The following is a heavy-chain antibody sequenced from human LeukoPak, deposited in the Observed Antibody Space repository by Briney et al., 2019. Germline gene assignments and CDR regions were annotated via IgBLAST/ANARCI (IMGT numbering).Heavy chain of an antibody. CDR3: ARYSGSYYYPPAWDL. CDR1: GFTFSNNA. Sequence: GGSLRLSCAASGFTFSNNAMSWVRQAPGKGLEWVSATSTSGGSAYYADSVKGRFTISRDNSKNTLYLQMDSLRADDTAVYYCARYSGSYYYPPAWDLWGQGTLVTVSS. D-gene: IGHD1-26*01. CDR2: TSTSGGSA. J-gene: IGHJ4*02. V-gene: IGHV3-23*01.